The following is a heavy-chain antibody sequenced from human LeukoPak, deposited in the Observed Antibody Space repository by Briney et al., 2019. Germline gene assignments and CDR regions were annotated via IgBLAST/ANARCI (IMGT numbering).Heavy chain of an antibody. V-gene: IGHV4-39*07. CDR3: ARVRITIFGVVSYYYYYYMDV. CDR2: IYYSGST. Sequence: SETLSLTCTVSGGSIGRSSYYWGWIRQPPGKGLERIGDIYYSGSTNYNPSLKSRVTISVDTTKNQFSLKLSSVTAADTAVYYCARVRITIFGVVSYYYYYYMDVWGKGTTVTVSS. J-gene: IGHJ6*03. CDR1: GGSIGRSSYY. D-gene: IGHD3-3*01.